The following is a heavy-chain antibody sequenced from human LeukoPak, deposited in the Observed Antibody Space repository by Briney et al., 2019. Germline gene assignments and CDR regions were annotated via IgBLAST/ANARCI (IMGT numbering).Heavy chain of an antibody. Sequence: SETLSLTCTVSGDSLSSGLYYWGWIRRTPGKGLEWIGSIYYSGNTCYNPSLKSRVSISIDTSNNQFSLRLTSVTAADTAVYYCARQPKSCARGVFITGKACWFDPWGQGTLVTVSS. V-gene: IGHV4-39*01. CDR1: GDSLSSGLYY. CDR2: IYYSGNT. CDR3: ARQPKSCARGVFITGKACWFDP. J-gene: IGHJ5*02. D-gene: IGHD3-10*01.